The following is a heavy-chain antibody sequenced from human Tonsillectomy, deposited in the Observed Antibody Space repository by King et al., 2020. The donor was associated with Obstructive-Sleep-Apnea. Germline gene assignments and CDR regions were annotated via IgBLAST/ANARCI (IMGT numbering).Heavy chain of an antibody. D-gene: IGHD6-6*01. CDR1: GYSFTSYW. CDR2: FDPSDSYT. CDR3: ARHEYSSSGDALDF. Sequence: QLVQSGAEMKKPGESLRISCEGSGYSFTSYWISWVRQMPGKGLEWLGRFDPSDSYTNYSPSFQGHFTISADKSISTAYLQWSSLKASDTAMYYCARHEYSSSGDALDFWGQGAMVTVSS. J-gene: IGHJ3*01. V-gene: IGHV5-10-1*03.